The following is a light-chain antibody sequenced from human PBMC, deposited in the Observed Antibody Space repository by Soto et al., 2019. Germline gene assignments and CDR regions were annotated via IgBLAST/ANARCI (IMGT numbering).Light chain of an antibody. CDR1: NIGVKS. CDR2: DDS. J-gene: IGLJ3*02. Sequence: SYELTQPPSVSLAPGQTARITCGGRNIGVKSVHWYQQKPGQAPVLIVFDDSDRPSGIPGRFSGSHSGDTATLTISRVEAGDEADYYCQLWDTDADHQVFGGGTQLTVL. V-gene: IGLV3-21*02. CDR3: QLWDTDADHQV.